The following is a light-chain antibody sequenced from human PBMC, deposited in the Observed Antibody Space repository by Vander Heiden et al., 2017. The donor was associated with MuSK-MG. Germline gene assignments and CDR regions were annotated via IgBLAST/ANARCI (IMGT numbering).Light chain of an antibody. V-gene: IGKV1-9*01. CDR2: AGS. CDR1: QGLSSY. Sequence: IQLNQSQSPLSASVGDRVTITIRSSQGLSSYLGWYQQQPGKAPKLLIYAGSTLESGVRSRFSGSGSGTDFTLTISSLQPEDSATYYCLQHKNYLTSTFGQGTKLDIK. J-gene: IGKJ2*01. CDR3: LQHKNYLTST.